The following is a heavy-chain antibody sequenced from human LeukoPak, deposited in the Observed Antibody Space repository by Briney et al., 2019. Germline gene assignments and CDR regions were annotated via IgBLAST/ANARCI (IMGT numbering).Heavy chain of an antibody. J-gene: IGHJ4*01. CDR2: INTDGSTT. D-gene: IGHD2-21*02. CDR1: GFTFSNYW. CDR3: VTNPIVVVTSVNY. Sequence: PGGSLRLSCVAPGFTFSNYWMHWVRQDPLKGLVWVSRINTDGSTTTYRDSVKGRFTISRDNAKNTLYLQMNSLRVEDTAVYYCVTNPIVVVTSVNYWGQGTLVTVSS. V-gene: IGHV3-74*01.